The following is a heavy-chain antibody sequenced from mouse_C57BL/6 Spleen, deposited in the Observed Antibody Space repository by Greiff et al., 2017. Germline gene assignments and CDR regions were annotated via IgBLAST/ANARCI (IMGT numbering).Heavy chain of an antibody. D-gene: IGHD1-1*01. CDR3: ARYGGSSGFAY. J-gene: IGHJ3*01. CDR2: IYPGDGDT. V-gene: IGHV1-82*01. CDR1: GYAFSSSW. Sequence: VQLQQSGPELVKPGASVKISCKASGYAFSSSWMNWVKQRPGKGLEWIGRIYPGDGDTNYNGKFKGKATLTADKSSSTAYMQLSSLTSEDSAVYFCARYGGSSGFAYWGQGTLVTVSA.